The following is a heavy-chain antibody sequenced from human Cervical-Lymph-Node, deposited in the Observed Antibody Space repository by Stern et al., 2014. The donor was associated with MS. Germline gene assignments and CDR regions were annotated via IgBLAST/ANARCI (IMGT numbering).Heavy chain of an antibody. V-gene: IGHV3-7*01. CDR3: AREATGSYAY. D-gene: IGHD2-2*01. CDR1: GFTLSNTW. CDR2: IKQDGGAM. J-gene: IGHJ4*02. Sequence: EVQLLQSGGGLVQPGGSLRLSCAASGFTLSNTWMSWVRQAPGKGLEWVANIKQDGGAMYYADSVKGRFTISGDNAKNSLYLQMSSLRVEDTAVYYCAREATGSYAYWGQGTLVTVSS.